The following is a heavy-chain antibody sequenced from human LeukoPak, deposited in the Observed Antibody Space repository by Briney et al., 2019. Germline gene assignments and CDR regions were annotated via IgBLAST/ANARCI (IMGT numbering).Heavy chain of an antibody. Sequence: ASVKVSCKASGYTFTGYYMHWMRQAPGQGLEWMGCINPNSGGTNYAQKFQGRVTMTRDTSISTAYMELSRLRSDDTAVYYCARSPTVIRPFDYWGQGTLVTVSS. J-gene: IGHJ4*02. CDR3: ARSPTVIRPFDY. CDR2: INPNSGGT. V-gene: IGHV1-2*02. D-gene: IGHD4-11*01. CDR1: GYTFTGYY.